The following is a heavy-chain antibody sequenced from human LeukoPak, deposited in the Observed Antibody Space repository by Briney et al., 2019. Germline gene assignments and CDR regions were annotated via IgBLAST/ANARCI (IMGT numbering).Heavy chain of an antibody. V-gene: IGHV1-69*13. CDR1: GYTFTGYY. J-gene: IGHJ4*02. D-gene: IGHD4-17*01. CDR3: VYGDNFDY. CDR2: VIPVLGTP. Sequence: ASVKVSCKASGYTFTGYYIHWVRQAPGQGLEWMGGVIPVLGTPKDAQKFQDRVTITADESTSTAYLELSSLRSEDTAVYYCVYGDNFDYWGQGTLVTVSS.